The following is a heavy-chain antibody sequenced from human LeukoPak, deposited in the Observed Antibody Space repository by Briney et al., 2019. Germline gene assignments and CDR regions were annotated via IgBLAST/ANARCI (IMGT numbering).Heavy chain of an antibody. J-gene: IGHJ6*03. Sequence: GASVKVSCKASGYTFTSYGISWVRQAPGQGLEWMGWISAYNGNTNYAQKLQGRVTMTTDTSTSTAYMELRSLRSEDTAVYYCARALAAPGGPGAYYYYYMDVWGKGTTVTVSS. CDR2: ISAYNGNT. CDR1: GYTFTSYG. CDR3: ARALAAPGGPGAYYYYYMDV. D-gene: IGHD6-13*01. V-gene: IGHV1-18*01.